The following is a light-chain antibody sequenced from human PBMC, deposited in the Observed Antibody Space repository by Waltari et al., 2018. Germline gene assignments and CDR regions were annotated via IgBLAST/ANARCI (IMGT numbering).Light chain of an antibody. CDR2: QDT. J-gene: IGLJ2*01. CDR3: QAWDTSGVV. CDR1: IWGDKY. Sequence: SSELTQPPAVSVSPGHTASITCSGAIWGDKYACWYQQKAGQSPVLVIYQDTKRPSGIPERFSGSNSGNTATLTISGTQTMDEADYYCQAWDTSGVVFGGGTKLTVL. V-gene: IGLV3-1*01.